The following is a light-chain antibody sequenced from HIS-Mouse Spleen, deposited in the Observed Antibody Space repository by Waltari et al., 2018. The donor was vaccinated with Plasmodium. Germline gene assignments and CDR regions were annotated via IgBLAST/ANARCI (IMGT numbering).Light chain of an antibody. CDR3: QQRSNWPRFT. V-gene: IGKV3-11*01. CDR2: DAS. CDR1: QSVSSY. J-gene: IGKJ3*01. Sequence: EIVLTQSPATLSLSPGERATLSSRARQSVSSYLAWYQQKPGQPPRLLIYDASNRATGIPARFSGSGSWTDFTLTISSLEPEDFAVYYCQQRSNWPRFTFGPGTKVDIK.